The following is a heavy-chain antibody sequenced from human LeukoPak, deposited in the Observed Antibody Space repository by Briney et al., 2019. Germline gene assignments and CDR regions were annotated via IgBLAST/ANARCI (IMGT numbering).Heavy chain of an antibody. CDR1: GFTFSSYA. CDR2: ISGSGGST. Sequence: QPGGSLRLSCAASGFTFSSYAMSWVRQAPGKGLEWVPAISGSGGSTYYADSVKGRFTISRDNSKNTLYLQMNSLRAEDTAVYYCAKDLGYSYAALDYWGQGTLVTVSS. V-gene: IGHV3-23*01. J-gene: IGHJ4*02. D-gene: IGHD5-18*01. CDR3: AKDLGYSYAALDY.